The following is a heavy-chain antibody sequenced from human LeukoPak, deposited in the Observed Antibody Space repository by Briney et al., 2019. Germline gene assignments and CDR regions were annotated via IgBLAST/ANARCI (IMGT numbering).Heavy chain of an antibody. J-gene: IGHJ6*03. CDR1: GYTFTSYA. Sequence: GASVKVSCKACGYTFTSYAMHWVRQAPGQRLEWMGWINAGSGDTKYSQEFQGRVTITRDTSASTAYMELSSLRSEDMAVYYCARDNTYGNYYYYMDVWGKGTTVTVSS. CDR3: ARDNTYGNYYYYMDV. D-gene: IGHD5-18*01. V-gene: IGHV1-3*03. CDR2: INAGSGDT.